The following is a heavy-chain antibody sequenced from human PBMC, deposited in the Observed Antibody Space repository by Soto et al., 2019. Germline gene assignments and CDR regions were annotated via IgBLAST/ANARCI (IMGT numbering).Heavy chain of an antibody. J-gene: IGHJ4*02. Sequence: EVQLLESGGGLVQPGGSLRLSCAASGFTCSSYAMSWVRQAPGKGLEWVSAISGSGGSTYYADSVKGRFTISRDNSKNTLYLQMNSLRAEDTAVYYCAKDQVGYYDILTGPYYFDYWGQGTLVTVSS. CDR2: ISGSGGST. V-gene: IGHV3-23*01. CDR1: GFTCSSYA. CDR3: AKDQVGYYDILTGPYYFDY. D-gene: IGHD3-9*01.